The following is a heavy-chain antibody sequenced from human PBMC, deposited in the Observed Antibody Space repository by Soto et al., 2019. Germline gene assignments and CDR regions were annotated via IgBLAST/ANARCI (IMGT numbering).Heavy chain of an antibody. Sequence: QVQLQESGPGLVKPSQTLSLSCIVYGGSISSNDFYWSWIRQHPGKGLEWIGYIYYSGNTYYNPSLKSRVTILVDTSKNQFSLKVSSVTAAHTAVYYCARLSGRWQSWFDPWGQGTLVTVSS. V-gene: IGHV4-31*03. CDR1: GGSISSNDFY. CDR3: ARLSGRWQSWFDP. J-gene: IGHJ5*02. CDR2: IYYSGNT. D-gene: IGHD6-13*01.